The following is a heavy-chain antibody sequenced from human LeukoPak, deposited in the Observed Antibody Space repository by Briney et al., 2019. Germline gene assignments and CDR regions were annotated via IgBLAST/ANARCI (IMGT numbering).Heavy chain of an antibody. CDR1: GGTFISYA. Sequence: GASVKVSCKASGGTFISYAISWVRQAPGRGLEWMGGIIPIFGTANYAQKFQGRVTITADESTSTAYMELSSPRSEDTAVYYCARVGGYDFPLFDYWGQGTLVTVSS. CDR2: IIPIFGTA. V-gene: IGHV1-69*13. CDR3: ARVGGYDFPLFDY. D-gene: IGHD5-12*01. J-gene: IGHJ4*02.